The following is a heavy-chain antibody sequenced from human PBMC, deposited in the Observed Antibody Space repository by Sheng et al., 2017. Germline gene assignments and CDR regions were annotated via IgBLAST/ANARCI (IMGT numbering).Heavy chain of an antibody. CDR1: GFTFSSYW. CDR3: ATKATYTFDI. V-gene: IGHV3-7*01. CDR2: INEDGSSK. Sequence: EGQLVESGGGLVQPGGSLRLSCAASGFTFSSYWMHWIRQSPGKGLEWVANINEDGSSKYYVDSVRGRFTISRYNAKNSLYLRMDSLRDEDTAVYYCATKATYTFDIWGQG. J-gene: IGHJ3*02. D-gene: IGHD2-2*02.